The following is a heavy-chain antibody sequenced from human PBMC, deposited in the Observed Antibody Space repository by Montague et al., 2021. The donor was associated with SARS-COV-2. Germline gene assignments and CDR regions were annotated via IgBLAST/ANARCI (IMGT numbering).Heavy chain of an antibody. CDR2: IYYSGGT. CDR3: ARADVEMVTIKSGGSFYHFDY. Sequence: SETLSLTCTVSGGSISSYYWSWIRQPPGKGLEWIGYIYYSGGTNYNPSLKSPVTISVDTSKNQFSLKLSSVTAADTAVYYCARADVEMVTIKSGGSFYHFDYWGQGTLVTVSS. J-gene: IGHJ4*02. V-gene: IGHV4-59*13. CDR1: GGSISSYY. D-gene: IGHD5-24*01.